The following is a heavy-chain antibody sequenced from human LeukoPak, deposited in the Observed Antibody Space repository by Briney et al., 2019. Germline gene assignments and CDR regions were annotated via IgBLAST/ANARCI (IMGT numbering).Heavy chain of an antibody. J-gene: IGHJ4*02. Sequence: PSETLSLTCAVYGGSFSGYYWSWIRQPPGKGLEWIGEINHSGSTNYNPSRKSRVTISVDTSKNQFSLKLSSVTAADTAVYYCARTRTVTTSPVDYWGQGTLVTVSS. D-gene: IGHD4-17*01. CDR2: INHSGST. V-gene: IGHV4-34*01. CDR3: ARTRTVTTSPVDY. CDR1: GGSFSGYY.